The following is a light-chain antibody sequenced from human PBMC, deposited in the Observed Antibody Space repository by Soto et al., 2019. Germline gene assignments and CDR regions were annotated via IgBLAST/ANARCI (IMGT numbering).Light chain of an antibody. J-gene: IGKJ4*01. V-gene: IGKV3-15*01. Sequence: ETAMTQSPATLSVSPGERATLSCRASQSVNSNLAWYQQKPGQAPRLLIYGASTRATGIPARFSGSGSGTEFTVTISSLQSEDFAVYYCQQYNNWPLTFGGGTKVEIK. CDR2: GAS. CDR1: QSVNSN. CDR3: QQYNNWPLT.